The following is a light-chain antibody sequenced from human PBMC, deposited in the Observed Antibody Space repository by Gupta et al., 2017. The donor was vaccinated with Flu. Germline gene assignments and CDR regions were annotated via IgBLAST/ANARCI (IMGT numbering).Light chain of an antibody. J-gene: IGLJ2*01. CDR2: GIT. Sequence: TSSDIGRFDDVSWFQQHPRKAPKLILYGITERPSGVPNRFAGTKSGNTASLTISGLQGEDEADYFCCSYAGTFTFVFGGGTKVTVL. CDR1: SSDIGRFDD. V-gene: IGLV2-11*03. CDR3: CSYAGTFTFV.